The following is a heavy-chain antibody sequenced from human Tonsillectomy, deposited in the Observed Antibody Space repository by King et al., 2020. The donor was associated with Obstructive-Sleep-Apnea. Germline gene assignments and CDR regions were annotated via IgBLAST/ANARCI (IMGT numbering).Heavy chain of an antibody. CDR3: SRAAPRIAAAGRLYYSAMDV. Sequence: QLVQSGAEVRKPGASVKVSCKASGYTFTSYDINWVRQATGQGLEWMGWMNPNSGNTAYEQKFQGRVKMTRNTSINTAYMELSRLGSEDTAVYYCSRAAPRIAAAGRLYYSAMDVWGQGTTVSVSS. CDR1: GYTFTSYD. V-gene: IGHV1-8*01. CDR2: MNPNSGNT. D-gene: IGHD6-13*01. J-gene: IGHJ6*02.